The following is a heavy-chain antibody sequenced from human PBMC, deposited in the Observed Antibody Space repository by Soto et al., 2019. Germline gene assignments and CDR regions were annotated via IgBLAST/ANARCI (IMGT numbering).Heavy chain of an antibody. J-gene: IGHJ4*02. CDR1: GYTFTSYA. V-gene: IGHV1-18*01. CDR3: ARGHRYGDYESPPFDY. D-gene: IGHD4-17*01. Sequence: ASVKVSCKASGYTFTSYAMHWVRQAPGQRLEWMGWISAYNGNTNYAQKLQGRVTMTTDTSTSTAYMELRSLRSDDTAVYYCARGHRYGDYESPPFDYWGQGTLVTVSS. CDR2: ISAYNGNT.